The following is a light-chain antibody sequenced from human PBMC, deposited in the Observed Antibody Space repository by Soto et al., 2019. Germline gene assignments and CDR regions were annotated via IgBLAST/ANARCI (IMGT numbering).Light chain of an antibody. CDR3: QQFNSYSIS. CDR1: QGISSA. V-gene: IGKV1-13*02. J-gene: IGKJ5*01. CDR2: DAS. Sequence: AIQLTQSPSSLSASVGDRVTITCWASQGISSALAWYQQKPGKAPKLLIYDASSLEGDVPSRFSSSGSGTDFTLTISSLRPEDFSAYYCQQFNSYSISFGQGTRVEIK.